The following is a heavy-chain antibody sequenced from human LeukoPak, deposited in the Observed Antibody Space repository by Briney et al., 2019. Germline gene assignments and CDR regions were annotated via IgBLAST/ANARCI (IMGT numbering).Heavy chain of an antibody. CDR1: GFTFGDYA. D-gene: IGHD4-11*01. Sequence: GGSLRLSCTASGFTFGDYAMSWVRQAPGKGLEWVGFIRSKAYGGTTEYAASVKGRFTISRDDSKSIAYLQMNSLKTEDTAVYYCTRPVRGDYSNYYYFDYWGQGTLVTVSS. V-gene: IGHV3-49*04. CDR2: IRSKAYGGTT. CDR3: TRPVRGDYSNYYYFDY. J-gene: IGHJ4*02.